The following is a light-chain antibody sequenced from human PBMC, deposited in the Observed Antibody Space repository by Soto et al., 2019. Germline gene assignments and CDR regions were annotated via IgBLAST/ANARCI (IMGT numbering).Light chain of an antibody. V-gene: IGKV1-12*01. J-gene: IGKJ4*01. CDR1: QDISNW. CDR2: AAS. CDR3: QHADTFPLP. Sequence: DIQMTQSPSFVSASVGDTVTITCRASQDISNWLAWYQQKPGKAPRFLIFAASNLNSGVTSRFSGSGSGTDFTLTISRLQPEDFATLYCQHADTFPLPFGGGTKVQIK.